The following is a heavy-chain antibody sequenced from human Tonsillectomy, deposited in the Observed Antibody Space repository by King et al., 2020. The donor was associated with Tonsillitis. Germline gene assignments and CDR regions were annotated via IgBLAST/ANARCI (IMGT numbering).Heavy chain of an antibody. CDR3: AKDIGPGLRSSLFDY. V-gene: IGHV3-33*05. J-gene: IGHJ4*02. CDR1: GFTFNNYG. D-gene: IGHD1-26*01. Sequence: VQLVESGGGVVQPGRSLRLSCAASGFTFNNYGLHWVRQAPGKGLEWVALISYDGNNEYCADSVKGRFTISRDNSKITVTLQMNSLRAEDTAVYYCAKDIGPGLRSSLFDYWGQGTLVTVSS. CDR2: ISYDGNNE.